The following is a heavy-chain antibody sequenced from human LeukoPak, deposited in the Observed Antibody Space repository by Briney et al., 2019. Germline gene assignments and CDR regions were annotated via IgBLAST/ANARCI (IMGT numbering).Heavy chain of an antibody. V-gene: IGHV1-8*01. CDR3: ARDEEAYYDFWSGYNYYYGMGV. Sequence: ASVKVSCKASGYTFTSYDINWVRQATGQGLEWMGWMNPNSGNTGYAQKFQGRVTMTTDTSTSTAYMELRSLRSDDTAVYYCARDEEAYYDFWSGYNYYYGMGVWGQGTTVTVSS. CDR1: GYTFTSYD. CDR2: MNPNSGNT. D-gene: IGHD3-3*01. J-gene: IGHJ6*02.